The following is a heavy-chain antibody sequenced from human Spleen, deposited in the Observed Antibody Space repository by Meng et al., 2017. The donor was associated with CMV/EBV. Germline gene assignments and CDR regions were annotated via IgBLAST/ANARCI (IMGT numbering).Heavy chain of an antibody. CDR3: SRDVNIVVVPAADYYYYYYGMDV. CDR1: GGTFSSYA. V-gene: IGHV1-69*05. D-gene: IGHD2-2*01. J-gene: IGHJ6*02. CDR2: IIPIFGTA. Sequence: SVKVSCKASGGTFSSYAISWVRQAPGQGLEWMGGIIPIFGTANYAQKFQGRVTSTTDESTSTAYMELRRLRSVDTAVYYCSRDVNIVVVPAADYYYYYYGMDVWGQGTTVTVSS.